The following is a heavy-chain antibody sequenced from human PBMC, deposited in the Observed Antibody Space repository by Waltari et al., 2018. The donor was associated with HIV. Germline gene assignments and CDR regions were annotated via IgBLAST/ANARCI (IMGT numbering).Heavy chain of an antibody. CDR3: ARAGLGGLIQDFDL. Sequence: QVQLIQPQIEMRKPGTSVRLSCQAFGFILNDHYIHSGRQGSRQTFEWVAVINAADGSTSLAQKFQARLTLTRDSFLGAVHLDLMSLQSEDTAVYFCARAGLGGLIQDFDLWGRGTQLIVSS. J-gene: IGHJ4*02. CDR2: INAADGST. D-gene: IGHD1-26*01. CDR1: GFILNDHY. V-gene: IGHV1-46*02.